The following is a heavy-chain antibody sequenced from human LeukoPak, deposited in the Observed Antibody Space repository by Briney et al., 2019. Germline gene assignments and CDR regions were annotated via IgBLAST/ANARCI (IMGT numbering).Heavy chain of an antibody. Sequence: PGGSLRLSCAASGFTFSSYSMNWVRQAPGKGLEWVSSISSSSSYIYYADSVKGRFTISRDNAKNSLYLQMNSLRAEDTAVYYCAKEAAAGTHWFDPWGQGTLVTVSS. J-gene: IGHJ5*02. V-gene: IGHV3-21*01. CDR3: AKEAAAGTHWFDP. D-gene: IGHD6-13*01. CDR2: ISSSSSYI. CDR1: GFTFSSYS.